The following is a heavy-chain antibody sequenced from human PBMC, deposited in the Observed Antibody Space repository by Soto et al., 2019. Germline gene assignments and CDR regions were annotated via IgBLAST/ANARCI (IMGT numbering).Heavy chain of an antibody. J-gene: IGHJ3*02. CDR2: ISWNSGSI. D-gene: IGHD3-10*01. V-gene: IGHV3-9*01. CDR1: GFTFDDYA. CDR3: AKDIGVGELSAFDI. Sequence: PGGSLRLSCAASGFTFDDYAMHWVRQAPGKGLEWVSGISWNSGSIGYADSVKGRFTISRDNAKNSLYLQMNSLRAEDTALYYYAKDIGVGELSAFDIWGQGTMVTVSS.